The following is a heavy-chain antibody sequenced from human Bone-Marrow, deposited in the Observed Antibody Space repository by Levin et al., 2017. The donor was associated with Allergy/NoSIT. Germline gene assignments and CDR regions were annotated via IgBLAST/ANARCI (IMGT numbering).Heavy chain of an antibody. J-gene: IGHJ3*02. CDR1: GFTFSDHN. Sequence: GESLKISCAASGFTFSDHNMNWVRQAPGKGLEWVAVISYNGLNQYYAASVKGRFTISRDNSENTLSLQMSSLRSEDTAVYHCARARGKKDWNDGAFDIWGQGTMVTVSS. CDR2: ISYNGLNQ. CDR3: ARARGKKDWNDGAFDI. D-gene: IGHD1-1*01. V-gene: IGHV3-30*04.